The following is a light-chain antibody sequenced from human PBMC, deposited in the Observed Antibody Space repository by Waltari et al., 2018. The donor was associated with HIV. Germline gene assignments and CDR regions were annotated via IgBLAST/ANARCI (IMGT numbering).Light chain of an antibody. CDR1: SSNIGNNY. V-gene: IGLV1-51*01. CDR2: DNN. CDR3: GTWDSSLSAGV. J-gene: IGLJ3*02. Sequence: QSVLTQPPSVSAAPGQKVTISCSGRSSNIGNNYVSWYQQLPGTAPKPLIYDNNKRPSGIPDRISCSKSGTSASLGITGLQTGDEADYYCGTWDSSLSAGVFGGGTKLTVL.